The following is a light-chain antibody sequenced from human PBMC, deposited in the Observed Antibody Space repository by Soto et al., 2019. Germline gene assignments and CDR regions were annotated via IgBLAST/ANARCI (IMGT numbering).Light chain of an antibody. CDR2: EVS. CDR3: SSYTSSSTLL. J-gene: IGLJ2*01. V-gene: IGLV2-14*01. CDR1: SSDVGGYNY. Sequence: QSVLTQPPSASGTPGQRVTISCSGTSSDVGGYNYVSWYQQHPGKAPKLMIYEVSNRPSGVSNRFSGSKSGNTASLTISGLQAEDEADYYCSSYTSSSTLLFGGGTQLTVL.